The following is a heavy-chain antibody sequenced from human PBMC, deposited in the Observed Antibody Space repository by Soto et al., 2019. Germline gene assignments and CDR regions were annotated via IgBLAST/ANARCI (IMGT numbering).Heavy chain of an antibody. V-gene: IGHV2-5*02. CDR1: GFSLTSRPVG. J-gene: IGHJ4*02. D-gene: IGHD3-16*01. CDR3: AHRRKYYGSWNEGVFDY. Sequence: QITLKESGPPLVKPTQTLTLTCTFSGFSLTSRPVGVGWVRQPPGKALEWLAFIYWDDDKRDSPSLRSTLTVTKDASKNQVVLTLTNMDPVDTATYYCAHRRKYYGSWNEGVFDYWGQGILVTVSS. CDR2: IYWDDDK.